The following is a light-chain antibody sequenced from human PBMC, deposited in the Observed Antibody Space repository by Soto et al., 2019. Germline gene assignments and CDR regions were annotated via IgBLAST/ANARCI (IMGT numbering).Light chain of an antibody. CDR2: EGS. CDR1: SSDIGNYNF. J-gene: IGLJ2*01. Sequence: QSALTQPASVSGSPGQSITISCTGTSSDIGNYNFVSWYQQHPDKAPKLMIYEGSKRPSGVSNRFSGSKSGNTASLTLSGLQAEDEADYYCCSYAGGSTWVFGGGTKVTVL. CDR3: CSYAGGSTWV. V-gene: IGLV2-23*01.